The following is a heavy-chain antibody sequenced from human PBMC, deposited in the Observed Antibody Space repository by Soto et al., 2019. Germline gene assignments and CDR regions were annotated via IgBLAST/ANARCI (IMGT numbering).Heavy chain of an antibody. V-gene: IGHV4-39*01. J-gene: IGHJ4*02. CDR3: AKVRPYYFDY. CDR1: GGSISSSSYH. D-gene: IGHD2-21*01. Sequence: SETLSITCTVSGGSISSSSYHWGWNRQPPGKGLEWNGSIYYSGSTYYNPSLKSRVTISVDTSKNQFSLKLSSVTAAVSAVYYCAKVRPYYFDYWGQGTLVTVSS. CDR2: IYYSGST.